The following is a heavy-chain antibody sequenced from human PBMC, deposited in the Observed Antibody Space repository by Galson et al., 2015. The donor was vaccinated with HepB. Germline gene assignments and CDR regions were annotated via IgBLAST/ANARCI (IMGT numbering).Heavy chain of an antibody. CDR1: GFTFSSYW. CDR3: ATLDWWLVQGGNDAFDI. V-gene: IGHV3-74*01. J-gene: IGHJ3*02. CDR2: INSDGSST. D-gene: IGHD6-19*01. Sequence: SLRLSCAASGFTFSSYWMHWVRQAPGKGLVWVSRINSDGSSTSYADSVKGRFTISRDNAKNTLYLQMNSLRAEDTAVYYCATLDWWLVQGGNDAFDIWGQGTMVTVSS.